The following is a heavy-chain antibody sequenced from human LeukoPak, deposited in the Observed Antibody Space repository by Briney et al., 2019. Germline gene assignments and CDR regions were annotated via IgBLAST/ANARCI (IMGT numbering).Heavy chain of an antibody. CDR2: INPSGGST. CDR1: GYTFTSYY. V-gene: IGHV1-46*01. J-gene: IGHJ6*02. Sequence: GASVKVSCKASGYTFTSYYMHWVRQAPGQGLEWMGIINPSGGSTSYAQKFQGRVTMTRDTSTSTVYMELSSLRSEDTAVYYCARDARRRLGYFDWLSYYYYYYGMDVWGQGTTVTVSS. CDR3: ARDARRRLGYFDWLSYYYYYYGMDV. D-gene: IGHD3-9*01.